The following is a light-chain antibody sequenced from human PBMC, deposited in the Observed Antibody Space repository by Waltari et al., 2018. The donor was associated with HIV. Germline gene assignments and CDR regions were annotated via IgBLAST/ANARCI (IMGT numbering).Light chain of an antibody. Sequence: QSALTQPASVSGSPGPSITISCTGTSSDVGLYNYVSWYQQHPGKAPKLMIYEVTNRASGVSDRFSGSKSGNTASLTISGLQAEDEADYYCTSYTTIFTYVFGTGTWVSVL. J-gene: IGLJ1*01. CDR2: EVT. CDR3: TSYTTIFTYV. V-gene: IGLV2-14*01. CDR1: SSDVGLYNY.